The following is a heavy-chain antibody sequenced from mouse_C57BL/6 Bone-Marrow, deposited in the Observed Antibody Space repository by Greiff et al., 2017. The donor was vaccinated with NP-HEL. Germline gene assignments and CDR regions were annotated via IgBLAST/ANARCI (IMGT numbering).Heavy chain of an antibody. CDR3: AREYYGSPWYVDV. D-gene: IGHD1-1*01. J-gene: IGHJ1*03. CDR1: GFTFSDYY. CDR2: ISNGGGST. V-gene: IGHV5-12*01. Sequence: EVKLVESGGGLVQPGGSLKLSCAASGFTFSDYYMYWVRQTPEKRLEWVAYISNGGGSTYYPDTVKGRFTISRDNAQNTLYLQMSRLKSEDTAMYYCAREYYGSPWYVDVWGTGTTVTVSS.